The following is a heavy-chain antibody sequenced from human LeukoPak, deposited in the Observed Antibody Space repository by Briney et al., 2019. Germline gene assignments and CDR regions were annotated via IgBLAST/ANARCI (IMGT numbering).Heavy chain of an antibody. V-gene: IGHV4-59*02. CDR1: RASVTTYY. D-gene: IGHD4-17*01. CDR3: ARRSDFGDF. CDR2: IYYSGST. J-gene: IGHJ4*02. Sequence: SETLSLTCTVSRASVTTYYWSWIRQPPGKGLEWIGYIYYSGSTSYNPSLKGRVTMSVDTSKNQFSLRLSSVTAADTAVYYCARRSDFGDFWGQGTLVTVSS.